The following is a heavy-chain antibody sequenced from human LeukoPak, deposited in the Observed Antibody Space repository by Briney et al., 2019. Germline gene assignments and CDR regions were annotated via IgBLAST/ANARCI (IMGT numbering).Heavy chain of an antibody. V-gene: IGHV1-2*02. J-gene: IGHJ4*02. Sequence: ASVRLSCKASGYTFTYYYIHWVRQAPGQGLEWMGWINPNSDYTFYAQKFQGRVTLTRDTAISTVYMDLTTLTSDDTALYYCAVAPGDYWGQGTLVSVSA. CDR2: INPNSDYT. D-gene: IGHD2-21*01. CDR1: GYTFTYYY. CDR3: AVAPGDY.